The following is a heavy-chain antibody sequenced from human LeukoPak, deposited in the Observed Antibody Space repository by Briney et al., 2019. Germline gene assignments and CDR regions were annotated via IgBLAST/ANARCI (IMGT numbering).Heavy chain of an antibody. CDR3: ARGYDILTGYIEIWFDP. Sequence: ASVKVSCKASGYTFTSYAMNWVRQAPGQGLEWMGWINTNTGNPTYAQGFTGRFVFSLDTSVSTAYLQISSLKAEDTAVYYCARGYDILTGYIEIWFDPWGQGTLVTVSS. CDR1: GYTFTSYA. CDR2: INTNTGNP. V-gene: IGHV7-4-1*02. J-gene: IGHJ5*02. D-gene: IGHD3-9*01.